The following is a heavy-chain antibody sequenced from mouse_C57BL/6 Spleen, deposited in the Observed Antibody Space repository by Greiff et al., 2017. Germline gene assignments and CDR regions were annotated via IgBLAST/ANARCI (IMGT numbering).Heavy chain of an antibody. CDR3: ARDGGNYYWYFDV. V-gene: IGHV5-4*01. CDR2: ISDGGSYT. J-gene: IGHJ1*03. Sequence: EVKLMESGGGLVKPGGSLKLSCAASGFTFSSYAMSWVRQTPEKRLEWVATISDGGSYTYYPDNVKGRFTISRDNAKNNLYLQMSHLKSEDTAMYYCARDGGNYYWYFDVWGTGTTVTVSS. CDR1: GFTFSSYA. D-gene: IGHD2-1*01.